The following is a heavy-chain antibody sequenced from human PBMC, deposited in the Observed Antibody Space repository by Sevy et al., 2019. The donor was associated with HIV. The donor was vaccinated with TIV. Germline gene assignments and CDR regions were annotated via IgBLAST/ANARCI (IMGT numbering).Heavy chain of an antibody. CDR3: ARGYRRKTFGYYFDY. J-gene: IGHJ4*02. Sequence: SETLSLTCTVSGGSISSSSYYWGWIRQPPGKGLEWIGSIYYSGSTYYNPSLKSRVTISVDTSKNRFSLKLSSVTAADTAVYYCARGYRRKTFGYYFDYWGQGTLVTVSS. CDR1: GGSISSSSYY. D-gene: IGHD3-16*01. V-gene: IGHV4-39*01. CDR2: IYYSGST.